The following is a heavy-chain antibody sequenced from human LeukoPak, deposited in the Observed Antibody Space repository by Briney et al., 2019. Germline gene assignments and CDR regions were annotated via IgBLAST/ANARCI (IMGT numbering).Heavy chain of an antibody. J-gene: IGHJ6*02. CDR1: GGSISSGGYS. D-gene: IGHD1-26*01. Sequence: SETLSLTCAVSGGSISSGGYSWSWIRQPPGKGLEWIGYIYHSGSTYYNPSLKSRVTISVDRSKNQFSLKLSSVTAADTAVYYCARDSGYYGMDVWGQGTTVTVSS. V-gene: IGHV4-30-2*01. CDR2: IYHSGST. CDR3: ARDSGYYGMDV.